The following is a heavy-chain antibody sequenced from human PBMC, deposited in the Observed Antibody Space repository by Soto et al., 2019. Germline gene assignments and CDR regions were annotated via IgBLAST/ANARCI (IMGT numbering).Heavy chain of an antibody. CDR1: GFTFSSYG. D-gene: IGHD3-3*01. J-gene: IGHJ2*01. CDR2: IWYDGSNK. CDR3: ARFGSLYYDFWSGYPACYFDL. Sequence: QVQLVESGGGVVQPGRSLRLSCAASGFTFSSYGMHWVRQAPGKGLEWVAVIWYDGSNKYYADSVKGRFTISRDNSKNTLYLQMNSLRAEDTAVYYCARFGSLYYDFWSGYPACYFDLWGLGTLVTVSS. V-gene: IGHV3-33*01.